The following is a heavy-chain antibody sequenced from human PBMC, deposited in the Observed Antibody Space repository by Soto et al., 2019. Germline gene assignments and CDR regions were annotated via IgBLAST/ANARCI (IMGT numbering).Heavy chain of an antibody. CDR2: IRGSGGTT. CDR1: GFAFSSYA. CDR3: VTVLPHANSWFDY. V-gene: IGHV3-23*01. J-gene: IGHJ4*02. D-gene: IGHD2-2*01. Sequence: GSLRLSCTASGFAFSSYAMSWVRQAPGKGLEWVSGIRGSGGTTYYADSVKGRFTISRDNSKNTLYLQMNSLRAEDTAVYYCVTVLPHANSWFDYWGQGTPVTVSS.